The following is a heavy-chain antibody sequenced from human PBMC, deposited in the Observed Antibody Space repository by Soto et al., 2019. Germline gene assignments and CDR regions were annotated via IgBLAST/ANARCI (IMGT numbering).Heavy chain of an antibody. J-gene: IGHJ6*02. CDR2: IHYTGAT. CDR3: ARGGEAVAGYYYSGLHV. CDR1: GGSIIRSY. D-gene: IGHD6-19*01. V-gene: IGHV4-59*01. Sequence: PSETLSLTCNVSGGSIIRSYWIWIRQSPGERPEWIGYIHYTGATRFNPSLKSRVTMSVDTSQNQISLKLTSVTAADTGVYYCARGGEAVAGYYYSGLHVWGRGTTVTVSS.